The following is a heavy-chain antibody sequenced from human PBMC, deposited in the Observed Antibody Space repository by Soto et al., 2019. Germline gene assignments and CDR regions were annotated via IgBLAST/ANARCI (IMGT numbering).Heavy chain of an antibody. J-gene: IGHJ4*02. Sequence: QVQLVQSGAEVKKPGASVNVSCKASGYTFTSYAMHWVSQAPGQRLEWMGWINAGNGNTKYSQKFQGRVTITRDTSASTAYMELSSLRSEDTAVYYCARVTGYYAPDNWGQGTLVTVSS. CDR3: ARVTGYYAPDN. CDR2: INAGNGNT. CDR1: GYTFTSYA. V-gene: IGHV1-3*01. D-gene: IGHD3-9*01.